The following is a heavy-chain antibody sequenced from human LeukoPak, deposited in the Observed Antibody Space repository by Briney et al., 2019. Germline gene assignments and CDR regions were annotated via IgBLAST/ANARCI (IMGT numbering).Heavy chain of an antibody. CDR2: ISSSSSYI. Sequence: GSLRLSCAASGFTFSSYSMNWVRQAPGKGLEWVSSISSSSSYIYYADSVKGRFTISRDNAKNSLYLQMNSLRAEDTAVYYCAPYGSGRRGGFDYWGQGTLVTVSS. CDR3: APYGSGRRGGFDY. CDR1: GFTFSSYS. D-gene: IGHD3-10*01. V-gene: IGHV3-21*01. J-gene: IGHJ4*02.